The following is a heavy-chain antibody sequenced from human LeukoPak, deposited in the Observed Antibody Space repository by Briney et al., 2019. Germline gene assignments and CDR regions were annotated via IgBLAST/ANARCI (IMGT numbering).Heavy chain of an antibody. CDR1: GYTFTSYG. J-gene: IGHJ5*02. CDR2: ISAYNGNT. D-gene: IGHD6-19*01. V-gene: IGHV1-18*01. CDR3: ARDPALGYTSGWYNWFDP. Sequence: ASVKVSCKAAGYTFTSYGISWVRQAPGQGLEWMGWISAYNGNTNYAQKLQGRVTMTTDTSTSTAYMELRSLRSDDTAVYYCARDPALGYTSGWYNWFDPWGQGTLVTVSS.